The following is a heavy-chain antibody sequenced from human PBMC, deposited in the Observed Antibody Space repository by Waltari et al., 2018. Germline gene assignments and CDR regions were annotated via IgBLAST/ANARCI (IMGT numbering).Heavy chain of an antibody. D-gene: IGHD3-22*01. CDR1: GFTFSSYA. CDR2: IYSGGST. Sequence: EVQLLESGGGLVQPGGSLRLSCAASGFTFSSYAMSWVRQAPGKGLEWVSVIYSGGSTDYADAGKGRFTISRDNSKNTLYLQMNSLRAEDTAVYYCAKAYTYYYDSSGYLDWGQGTLVTVSS. CDR3: AKAYTYYYDSSGYLD. V-gene: IGHV3-23*03. J-gene: IGHJ4*02.